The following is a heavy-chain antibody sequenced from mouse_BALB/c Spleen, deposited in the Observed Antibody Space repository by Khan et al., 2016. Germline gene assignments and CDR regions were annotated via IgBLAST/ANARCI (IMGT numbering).Heavy chain of an antibody. CDR2: IHYGGNT. Sequence: EVQLQESGPDLVKPSQSLSLTCTATDFSITSGYSWHWIRQLPGNKLEWMGYIHYGGNTNNNPSLKSRIPITRDTSKNQFFLQLNSLTTEDTATYYCARDYYGSSYFDVWGAGTTVTVSS. V-gene: IGHV3-1*02. D-gene: IGHD1-1*01. CDR1: DFSITSGYS. CDR3: ARDYYGSSYFDV. J-gene: IGHJ1*01.